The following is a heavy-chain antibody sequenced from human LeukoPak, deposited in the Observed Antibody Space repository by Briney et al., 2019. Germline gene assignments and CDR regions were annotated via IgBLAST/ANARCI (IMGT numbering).Heavy chain of an antibody. CDR2: IYYSGST. CDR1: GGSITSYY. J-gene: IGHJ6*03. V-gene: IGHV4-59*05. CDR3: ATHLRGNYLYYYYYYYMDV. D-gene: IGHD4-11*01. Sequence: SETLSLTCSVSGGSITSYYWSWIRQPPGKGLEWIGSIYYSGSTYYNPSLKSRVTISVDTSKNQFSLKLSSVTAADTAVYYCATHLRGNYLYYYYYYYMDVWGKGTTVTVSS.